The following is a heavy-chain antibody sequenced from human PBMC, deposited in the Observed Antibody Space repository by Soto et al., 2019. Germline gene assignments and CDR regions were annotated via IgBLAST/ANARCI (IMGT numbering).Heavy chain of an antibody. CDR1: GFTFSSYG. J-gene: IGHJ1*01. D-gene: IGHD2-15*01. CDR2: ISYDGSNK. Sequence: GGSLRLSCAASGFTFSSYGMHWVRQAPGKGLEWVAVISYDGSNKYYADSVKGRFTISRDNSKNTLYLQMNSLRAEDTAVYYCAKARGIVVVVAATPLYFQHWGQGTLVTVS. V-gene: IGHV3-30*18. CDR3: AKARGIVVVVAATPLYFQH.